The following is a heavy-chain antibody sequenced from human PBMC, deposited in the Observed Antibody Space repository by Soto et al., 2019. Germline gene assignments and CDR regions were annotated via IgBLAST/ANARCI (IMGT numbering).Heavy chain of an antibody. J-gene: IGHJ5*02. D-gene: IGHD3-10*01. CDR2: ISAYNGNT. Sequence: GASVKVSCKASGYTFPSYGISWVRQAPGQGLEWMGWISAYNGNTNYAQKLQGRVTMTTDTSTSTAYMELRSLRSDDTAVYYCARMNGSGSYYNVNGYNWFDPWGQGTLVTVSS. CDR3: ARMNGSGSYYNVNGYNWFDP. V-gene: IGHV1-18*01. CDR1: GYTFPSYG.